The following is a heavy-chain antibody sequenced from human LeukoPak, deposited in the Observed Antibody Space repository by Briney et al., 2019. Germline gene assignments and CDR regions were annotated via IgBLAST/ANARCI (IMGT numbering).Heavy chain of an antibody. D-gene: IGHD4-23*01. CDR2: ISSSSSYI. CDR3: ARDRSVTPYDY. V-gene: IGHV3-21*01. Sequence: GSLRLSCAASGFTFSSYSMNWVRQAPGKGLEWVSSISSSSSYIYYADSVKGRFTISRDNAKNSLYLQMNSLRAEDTAVYYCARDRSVTPYDYWGQGTLVTVSS. J-gene: IGHJ4*02. CDR1: GFTFSSYS.